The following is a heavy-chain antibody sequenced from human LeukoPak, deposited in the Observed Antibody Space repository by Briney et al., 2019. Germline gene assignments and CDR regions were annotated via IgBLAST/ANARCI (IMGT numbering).Heavy chain of an antibody. CDR1: GFSFSSFA. Sequence: GGSLRLSCAASGFSFSSFAMTWVRQAPGKGLEWVSSITGGHYPTYNTDSVEGRFTISRDNSKNTLYLQINSLRADDTAVYYCTKDPNGDYVGAFDPWGQGTLVTVSS. CDR3: TKDPNGDYVGAFDP. D-gene: IGHD4-17*01. V-gene: IGHV3-23*01. J-gene: IGHJ5*02. CDR2: ITGGHYPT.